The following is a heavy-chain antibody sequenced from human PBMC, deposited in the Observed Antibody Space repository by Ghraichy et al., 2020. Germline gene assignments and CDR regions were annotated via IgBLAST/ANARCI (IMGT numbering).Heavy chain of an antibody. CDR3: ARQTFYSNYGYYYYYGMDV. V-gene: IGHV4-59*08. J-gene: IGHJ6*02. CDR2: IYYSGST. CDR1: GGSISSYY. D-gene: IGHD4-11*01. Sequence: SETLSLTCTVSGGSISSYYWSWIRQPPGKGLEWIGYIYYSGSTNYNPSLKSRVTISVDTSKNQFSLKLSSVTAADTAVYYCARQTFYSNYGYYYYYGMDVWGQGTTVTVSS.